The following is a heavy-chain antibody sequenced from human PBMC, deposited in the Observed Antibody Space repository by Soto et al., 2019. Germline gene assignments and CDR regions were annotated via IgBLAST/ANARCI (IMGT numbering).Heavy chain of an antibody. D-gene: IGHD2-15*01. CDR3: TVGAAGHPFDY. CDR1: GVSITRHY. Sequence: SETLSLTCTVSGVSITRHYWTWIRQPPGKGLEWIGNIHYSGSTNYSPSLKGRVIISVDTSENQSSLKLSSVTTADTAVYYCTVGAAGHPFDYWGQGTLGTVS. J-gene: IGHJ4*02. V-gene: IGHV4-59*11. CDR2: IHYSGST.